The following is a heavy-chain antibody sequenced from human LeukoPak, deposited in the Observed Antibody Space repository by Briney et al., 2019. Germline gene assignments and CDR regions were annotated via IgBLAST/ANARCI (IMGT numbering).Heavy chain of an antibody. J-gene: IGHJ4*02. D-gene: IGHD3-3*01. V-gene: IGHV1-2*02. CDR3: ARVTIFGVVIIDY. CDR2: INSNSGGT. Sequence: GASVRVSCKTSGYTFTDYYIHWMRQAPGQGLEWMGWINSNSGGTNYAQKFQGRVTMTRDTSISTAYMELSRLRSDDTAVYYCARVTIFGVVIIDYWGQGTLVTVSS. CDR1: GYTFTDYY.